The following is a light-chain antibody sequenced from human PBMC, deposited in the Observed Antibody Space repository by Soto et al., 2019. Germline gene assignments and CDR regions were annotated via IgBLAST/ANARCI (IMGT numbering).Light chain of an antibody. CDR3: QHYKSYPWT. V-gene: IGKV1-5*03. CDR2: KAS. Sequence: DIQMTQSPSTLSASLGDRFTSTCLASQSINRWLACYQQKPGKAPKLLMYKASSLDSGVPSRLSGSGSEKEFTLTISSLQPDDFATYYCQHYKSYPWTFGQGTKV. J-gene: IGKJ1*01. CDR1: QSINRW.